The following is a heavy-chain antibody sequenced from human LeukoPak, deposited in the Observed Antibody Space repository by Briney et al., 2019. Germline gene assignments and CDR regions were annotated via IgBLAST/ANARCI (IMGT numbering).Heavy chain of an antibody. V-gene: IGHV3-43*01. CDR3: AKDRGWLQHGGFYYFDY. Sequence: GGSLRLSCAASGFTFDDYTMHWVRQAPGKGLEWVSLITWDGRDTYYADSVKGRFTISRDNSKNTLYLQMNSLRAEDTAVYYCAKDRGWLQHGGFYYFDYWGQGTLVTVSS. CDR2: ITWDGRDT. D-gene: IGHD5-24*01. CDR1: GFTFDDYT. J-gene: IGHJ4*02.